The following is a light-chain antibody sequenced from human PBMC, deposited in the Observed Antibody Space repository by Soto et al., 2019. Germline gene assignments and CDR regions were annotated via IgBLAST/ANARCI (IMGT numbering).Light chain of an antibody. J-gene: IGLJ1*01. CDR2: DVS. V-gene: IGLV2-8*01. CDR1: SSDVGGYNY. CDR3: SSYAGTHIV. Sequence: LTQPPSASGSPGQSVAISCTGTSSDVGGYNYVSWYQQHPGKAPKLMIYDVSKRPSGVPDRFSGSKSGNTASLTVSGLQAEDEADYYCSSYAGTHIVFGTGTKVTVL.